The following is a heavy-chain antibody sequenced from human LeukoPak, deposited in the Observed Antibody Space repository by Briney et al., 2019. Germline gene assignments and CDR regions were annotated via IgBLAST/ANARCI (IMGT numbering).Heavy chain of an antibody. Sequence: GGCLRLSCAASGFTFSSYSMNWGRQAPGKGVEWVSYISSSSSYIYYADSVKGRFTISRDNAKNSLYLQMNSLRAEDTAVYYCARGGGYQLLFVPFDYWGQGTLVTVSS. D-gene: IGHD2-2*01. CDR3: ARGGGYQLLFVPFDY. J-gene: IGHJ4*02. CDR2: ISSSSSYI. V-gene: IGHV3-21*01. CDR1: GFTFSSYS.